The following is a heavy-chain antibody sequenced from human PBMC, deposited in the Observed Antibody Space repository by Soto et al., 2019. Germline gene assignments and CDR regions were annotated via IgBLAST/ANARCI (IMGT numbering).Heavy chain of an antibody. Sequence: PSETLSLTCTISGGSISVYYWSWIRQSPRQGLEWIGYVYDNGRPYYSPSLKSRVHISADTSKNQISLKLTSPTAADTAVYYCARGVGSSPPRYWGRGTLVTVSS. J-gene: IGHJ4*02. CDR1: GGSISVYY. CDR2: VYDNGRP. V-gene: IGHV4-59*01. CDR3: ARGVGSSPPRY. D-gene: IGHD3-9*01.